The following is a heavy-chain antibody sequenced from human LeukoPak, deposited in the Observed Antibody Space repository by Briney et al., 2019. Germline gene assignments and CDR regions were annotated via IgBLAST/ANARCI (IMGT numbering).Heavy chain of an antibody. J-gene: IGHJ4*02. CDR3: ARGPKWTGSYSYFDY. CDR2: MNPNSGNT. CDR1: GYTFPSYD. V-gene: IGHV1-8*01. Sequence: ASVKVSCKTSGYTFPSYDINWVRQATGQGLEWMGWMNPNSGNTGYTQKFQGRVTISRNTSITTAYMELSSLRSEDTAVYYCARGPKWTGSYSYFDYWAQGTLVTVSS. D-gene: IGHD1-26*01.